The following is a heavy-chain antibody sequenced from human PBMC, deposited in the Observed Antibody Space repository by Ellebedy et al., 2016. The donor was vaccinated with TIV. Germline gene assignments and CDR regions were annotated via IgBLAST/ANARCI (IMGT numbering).Heavy chain of an antibody. CDR3: ARDLGETGSWFDP. CDR1: GFTFSSYG. J-gene: IGHJ5*02. V-gene: IGHV3-33*01. D-gene: IGHD3-16*01. Sequence: GESLKISCAASGFTFSSYGMHWVRQAPGKGLEWVAVIWYDGSNKYYADSVKGRFTISRDNSKNTLYLQMNSLRAEDTAVYYCARDLGETGSWFDPWGQGTLVTVSS. CDR2: IWYDGSNK.